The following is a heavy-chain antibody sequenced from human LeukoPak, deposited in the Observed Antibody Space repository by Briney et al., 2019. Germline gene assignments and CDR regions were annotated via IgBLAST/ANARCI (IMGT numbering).Heavy chain of an antibody. CDR1: GFTFSSYW. V-gene: IGHV3-7*02. J-gene: IGHJ3*02. CDR2: INEDGSEK. CDR3: ARSGIGRAFDI. Sequence: GGSLRLSCAASGFTFSSYWMSWVRQVPGKGLEWVAQINEDGSEKHYGDSVRGRFTVSRDNVKNMVYLEMSSLRGDDTAVYYCARSGIGRAFDIWGQGTTVTVSS. D-gene: IGHD2/OR15-2a*01.